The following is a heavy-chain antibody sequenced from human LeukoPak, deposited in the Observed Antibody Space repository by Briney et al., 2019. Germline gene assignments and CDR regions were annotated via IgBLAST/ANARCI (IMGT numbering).Heavy chain of an antibody. CDR3: ARDFVHSAMGSPYGMDV. J-gene: IGHJ6*02. Sequence: ASVKVSCKASGYTFTSYGISWVRQAPGQGLEWMGWISAYNGNTNYAQKLQGRVTMTTDTSTSTAYMELRSLRSDDTAMYYCARDFVHSAMGSPYGMDVWGQGTTVTVSS. CDR1: GYTFTSYG. CDR2: ISAYNGNT. D-gene: IGHD5-18*01. V-gene: IGHV1-18*01.